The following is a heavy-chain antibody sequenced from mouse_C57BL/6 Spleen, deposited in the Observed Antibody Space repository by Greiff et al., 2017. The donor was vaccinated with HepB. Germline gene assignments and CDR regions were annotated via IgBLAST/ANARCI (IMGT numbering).Heavy chain of an antibody. J-gene: IGHJ1*03. CDR2: ISYDGSN. Sequence: VQLQQSGPGLVKPSQSLSLTCSVTGYSITSGYYWNWIRQFPGNKLEWMGYISYDGSNNYNPSLKNRISITRDTSKNQFFLKLNSVTTEDTATYYCAREGSNHWYFDVWGTGTTVTVSS. V-gene: IGHV3-6*01. CDR1: GYSITSGYY. D-gene: IGHD2-5*01. CDR3: AREGSNHWYFDV.